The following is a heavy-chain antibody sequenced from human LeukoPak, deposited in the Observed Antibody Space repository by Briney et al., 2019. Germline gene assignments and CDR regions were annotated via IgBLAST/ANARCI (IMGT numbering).Heavy chain of an antibody. Sequence: PGGSLRLSCAASGFTFSSYWMHWVRQAPGKRLVWVSRINSDGSSTSYADSVKGRFTISRDNAKNTLYLQMNSLRAEDTAVYYCARDASIAAALFDYWGQGTLVTVSS. CDR3: ARDASIAAALFDY. J-gene: IGHJ4*02. CDR2: INSDGSST. CDR1: GFTFSSYW. V-gene: IGHV3-74*01. D-gene: IGHD6-13*01.